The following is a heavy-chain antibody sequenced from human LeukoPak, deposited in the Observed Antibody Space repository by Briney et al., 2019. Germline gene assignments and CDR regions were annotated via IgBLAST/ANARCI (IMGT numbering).Heavy chain of an antibody. D-gene: IGHD5-12*01. V-gene: IGHV1-18*01. J-gene: IGHJ4*02. Sequence: ASVKVSCKASGYTFTSYGISWVRQAPGQGLEWMGWISAYNGNTNYAQKLQGRVTMTTDTSTSTAYMELRSLRSDDTAVYYCARGWDSGYDSLYFDYWGQGTLVTVSS. CDR3: ARGWDSGYDSLYFDY. CDR2: ISAYNGNT. CDR1: GYTFTSYG.